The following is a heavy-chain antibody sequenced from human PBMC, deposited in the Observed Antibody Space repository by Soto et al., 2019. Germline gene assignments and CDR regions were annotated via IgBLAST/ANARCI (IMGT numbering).Heavy chain of an antibody. CDR3: AKGGCFRRLESGYLLVRREISGWYCGLIDY. D-gene: IGHD6-19*01. CDR2: ISYDGSNK. J-gene: IGHJ4*02. V-gene: IGHV3-30*18. Sequence: GGSLRLSCAASGFTFSSYGMHWVRQAPGKGLEWVAVISYDGSNKYYADSVKGRFTISRDNSKNTLYLQMNSLRAEDTAVYYCAKGGCFRRLESGYLLVRREISGWYCGLIDYWGQGTLVTVSS. CDR1: GFTFSSYG.